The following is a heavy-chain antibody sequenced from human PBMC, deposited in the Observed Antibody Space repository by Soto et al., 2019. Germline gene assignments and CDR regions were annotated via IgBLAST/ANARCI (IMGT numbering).Heavy chain of an antibody. J-gene: IGHJ1*01. V-gene: IGHV1-18*01. CDR2: ISAYNGNT. D-gene: IGHD2-8*02. Sequence: VRQAPGQGLEWMGWISAYNGNTNYAQKLQGRVTMTTDTSPSTAYMEIRSLRSDDTAVYYCARDRVGYCSASSRRWMRSCCHLGMPAE. CDR3: ARDRVGYCSASSRRWMRSCCHLGMPAE.